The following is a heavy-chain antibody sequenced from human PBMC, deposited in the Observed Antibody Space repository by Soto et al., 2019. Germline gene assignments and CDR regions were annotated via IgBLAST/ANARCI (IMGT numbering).Heavy chain of an antibody. CDR2: IIPIFGTA. D-gene: IGHD1-26*01. V-gene: IGHV1-69*13. J-gene: IGHJ4*02. Sequence: ASVKVSCKASGVTFSSYGISWVRQAPGQGLEWMGGIIPIFGTANYAQKFQGRVTITADESTSTAYMELSSLRSEDTAVYYCARDCSSVGATTCYFDYWGQGTLVTVSS. CDR1: GVTFSSYG. CDR3: ARDCSSVGATTCYFDY.